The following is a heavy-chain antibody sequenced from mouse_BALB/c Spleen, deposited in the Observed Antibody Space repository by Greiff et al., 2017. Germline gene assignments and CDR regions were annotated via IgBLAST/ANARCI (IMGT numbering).Heavy chain of an antibody. CDR1: GYTFTSYN. CDR3: ARSFGN. D-gene: IGHD1-1*01. J-gene: IGHJ3*01. V-gene: IGHV1-12*01. Sequence: QVQLQQPGAELVKPGASVKMSCKASGYTFTSYNMHWVKQTPGQGLEWIGAIYPGNGDTSYNQKFKGKATLTADKSSSTAYMQLSSLTSEDSAVYYCARSFGNWGQGTLVTVSA. CDR2: IYPGNGDT.